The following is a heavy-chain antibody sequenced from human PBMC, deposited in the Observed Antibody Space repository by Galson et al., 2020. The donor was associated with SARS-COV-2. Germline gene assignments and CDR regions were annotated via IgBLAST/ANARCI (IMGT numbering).Heavy chain of an antibody. Sequence: GGSLRLSCAASGFTFSAYPMHWVRQAPGKGLEWVAIISYDGSNKYYADSVKGRFTISRDNSKNTLYLQMNNLRPEDTAVYYCARDGGGWFPYYYYYGMDVWGQGTTVTVSS. CDR1: GFTFSAYP. CDR3: ARDGGGWFPYYYYYGMDV. J-gene: IGHJ6*02. V-gene: IGHV3-30-3*01. CDR2: ISYDGSNK. D-gene: IGHD6-19*01.